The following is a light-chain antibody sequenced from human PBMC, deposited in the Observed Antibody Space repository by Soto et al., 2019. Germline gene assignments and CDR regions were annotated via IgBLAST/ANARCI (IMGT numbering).Light chain of an antibody. J-gene: IGLJ3*02. Sequence: SYELTQPPSVSVAPGQTARITCGGNNIGSKGVHWYQQKAGQAPVLVVYDDNDRPSGIPERFSGSNSGNTATLTISRVEAGDEADYYCQVWDSSSDHWVFGGGTKLTVL. CDR3: QVWDSSSDHWV. CDR2: DDN. V-gene: IGLV3-21*02. CDR1: NIGSKG.